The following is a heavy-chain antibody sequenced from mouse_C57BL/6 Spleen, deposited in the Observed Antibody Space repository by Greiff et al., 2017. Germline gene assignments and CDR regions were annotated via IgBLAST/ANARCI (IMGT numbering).Heavy chain of an antibody. CDR1: GYTFTSYD. Sequence: QVQLQQSGPELVKPGASVKLSCKASGYTFTSYDITWVKQRPGQGLEWIGWIYPRDGSTKYNETFKGKATLTVDTSSSTAYLELHSLTSDDSAVYFCARITPWYVWGTGTTVTVSS. D-gene: IGHD1-1*01. CDR3: ARITPWYV. V-gene: IGHV1-85*01. CDR2: IYPRDGST. J-gene: IGHJ1*03.